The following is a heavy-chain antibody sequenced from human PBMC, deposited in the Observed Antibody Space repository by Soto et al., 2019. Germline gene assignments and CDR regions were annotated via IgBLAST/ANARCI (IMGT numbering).Heavy chain of an antibody. CDR1: GYTFTSYY. Sequence: GASVKVSCKASGYTFTSYYMHWVRQAPGQGLEWMGIINPSGGSTSYAQKFQGRVTMTRDTSTSTVYMELSSLRSEDTAVNYWATLLQPLVRGSNFFDFWGQGTMFP. CDR2: INPSGGST. V-gene: IGHV1-46*01. D-gene: IGHD3-10*01. J-gene: IGHJ3*01. CDR3: ATLLQPLVRGSNFFDF.